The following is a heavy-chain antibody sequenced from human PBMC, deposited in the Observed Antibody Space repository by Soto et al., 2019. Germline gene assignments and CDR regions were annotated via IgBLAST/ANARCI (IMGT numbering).Heavy chain of an antibody. V-gene: IGHV3-23*01. CDR1: EFSFDDYA. CDR3: SKSSVWYPYFDS. J-gene: IGHJ4*02. CDR2: ITYTGVST. Sequence: EAQLLESGGDLVQPGGSLRLSCAASEFSFDDYAMSWVRQAPGKGLEWVSSITYTGVSTYYADSVKGRFTISRDNSRDTLFLQMNSLRAEATAIYYCSKSSVWYPYFDSWGQGTLVTVSS. D-gene: IGHD6-13*01.